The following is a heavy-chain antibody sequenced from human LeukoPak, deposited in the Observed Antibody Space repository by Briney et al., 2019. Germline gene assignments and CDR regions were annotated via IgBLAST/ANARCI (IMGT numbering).Heavy chain of an antibody. CDR3: ARGGIAVAGKRYNWFDP. Sequence: GGSLRLSCAASGFTFDDYGMSWVRQAPGKGLEWVSSISSSSSYIYYADSVKGRFTISRDNAKNSLYLQMNSLRAEDTAVYCCARGGIAVAGKRYNWFDPWGQGTLVTVSS. CDR2: ISSSSSYI. D-gene: IGHD6-19*01. CDR1: GFTFDDYG. V-gene: IGHV3-21*01. J-gene: IGHJ5*02.